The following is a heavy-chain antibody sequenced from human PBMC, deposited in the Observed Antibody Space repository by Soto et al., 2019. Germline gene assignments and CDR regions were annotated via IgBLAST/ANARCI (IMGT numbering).Heavy chain of an antibody. Sequence: PGGSLRLSCAASGFTFSSYAMSWVRQAPGKGLEWVSAISGSGGSTYYADSVKGRFTISRDNSKNTLYLQMNSLRAEDTAVYYCAKSFGVAMIVAIDYWGQGNLVTVSS. CDR3: AKSFGVAMIVAIDY. J-gene: IGHJ4*02. D-gene: IGHD3-22*01. CDR1: GFTFSSYA. V-gene: IGHV3-23*01. CDR2: ISGSGGST.